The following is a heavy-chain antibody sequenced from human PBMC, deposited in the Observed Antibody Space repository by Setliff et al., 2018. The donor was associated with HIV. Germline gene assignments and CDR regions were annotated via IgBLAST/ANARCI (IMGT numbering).Heavy chain of an antibody. D-gene: IGHD4-4*01. V-gene: IGHV1-8*03. CDR1: GYTFISYD. Sequence: ASVKVSCKVSGYTFISYDINWVRQATGQGLEWMGWMNPNSGNTGYAQKFQGRVTITADESTSTAYMELSSLRSEDTAVYSCARVATVSHPGDYFDYWGQGTLVTVSS. J-gene: IGHJ4*02. CDR3: ARVATVSHPGDYFDY. CDR2: MNPNSGNT.